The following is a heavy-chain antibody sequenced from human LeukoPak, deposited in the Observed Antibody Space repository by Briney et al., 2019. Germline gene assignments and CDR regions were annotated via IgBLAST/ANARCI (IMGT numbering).Heavy chain of an antibody. D-gene: IGHD2-15*01. J-gene: IGHJ4*02. CDR3: AKDLCIGGPCYSGFDD. Sequence: PGGSLRLSCAASGFTFSTYAMSWVRQAPGKGLEWVSAISGSGGSTYFADSVMGRFTIARDNSKSTLFLQMNSLTAEDTAVYYCAKDLCIGGPCYSGFDDWGQGTLVTVPS. CDR1: GFTFSTYA. V-gene: IGHV3-23*01. CDR2: ISGSGGST.